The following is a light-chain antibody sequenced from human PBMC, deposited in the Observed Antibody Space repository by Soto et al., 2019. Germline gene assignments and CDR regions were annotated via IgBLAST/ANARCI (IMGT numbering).Light chain of an antibody. Sequence: QSALTQPASVSGSPGQSIAISCTGTSSDVGRYNYVSWYQQHPGKAPKLMIYEVSNRPSGVSNRFSGSKSGNTASLTISGLQAEDEADYYCSSYTGSTTPPWVFGGGTKLTVL. J-gene: IGLJ3*02. CDR1: SSDVGRYNY. CDR3: SSYTGSTTPPWV. CDR2: EVS. V-gene: IGLV2-14*01.